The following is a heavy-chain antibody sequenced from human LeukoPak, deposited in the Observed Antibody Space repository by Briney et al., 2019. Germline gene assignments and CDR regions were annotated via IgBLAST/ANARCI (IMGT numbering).Heavy chain of an antibody. CDR3: AREGVDPYSSSWYWFDP. J-gene: IGHJ5*02. CDR1: GGSISSGDYY. CDR2: IYYSGST. D-gene: IGHD6-13*01. V-gene: IGHV4-30-4*01. Sequence: SETLSLTCTVSGGSISSGDYYWSWIRQPPGKGLEWIGYIYYSGSTYYNPSLKSRVTISVDTSKNQFSLKLSSVTAADTAVYYCAREGVDPYSSSWYWFDPWGQGTLVTVSS.